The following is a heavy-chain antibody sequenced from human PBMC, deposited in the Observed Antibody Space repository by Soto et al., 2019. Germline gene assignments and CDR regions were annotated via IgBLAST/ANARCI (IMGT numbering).Heavy chain of an antibody. D-gene: IGHD1-26*01. CDR2: IKYSGTT. Sequence: SQSFSVTCTVFGGYISTSRCRRGWIRQHPVKGLEWIASIKYSGTTFYNPSLKSRVTLSVDTSKNQLALKLSSVTAAETAVYYCARHGITGSYYDAFDIWGQGTMVTVSS. CDR3: ARHGITGSYYDAFDI. J-gene: IGHJ3*02. V-gene: IGHV4-39*01. CDR1: GGYISTSRCR.